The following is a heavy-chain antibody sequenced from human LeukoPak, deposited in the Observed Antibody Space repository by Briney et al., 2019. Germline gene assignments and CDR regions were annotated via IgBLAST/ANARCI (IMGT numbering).Heavy chain of an antibody. V-gene: IGHV1-2*02. D-gene: IGHD3-22*01. J-gene: IGHJ1*01. CDR1: GYTFTGYY. CDR3: ARDSYYDSSGYYSSEYFQH. Sequence: ASVKVSCKASGYTFTGYYMHWVRQAPGQGLEWMGCINPNSGVTYYAQYVQGRVTMTRDTSISSVYMELSSLRSDDTAVYYCARDSYYDSSGYYSSEYFQHWGQGTLVTVSS. CDR2: INPNSGVT.